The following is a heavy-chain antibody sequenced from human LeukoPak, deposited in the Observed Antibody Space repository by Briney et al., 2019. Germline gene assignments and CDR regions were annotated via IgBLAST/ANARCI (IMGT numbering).Heavy chain of an antibody. J-gene: IGHJ6*02. V-gene: IGHV3-33*01. CDR2: IWYDGSNK. Sequence: GGSLRLSCAASGFTFSSYGMHWVRQAPGKGLEWAALIWYDGSNKYYADSVKGRFTISRDNSKNTVYLQMNSLRAEDTAVYYCAREKDGMDVWGQGTTVIVSS. CDR1: GFTFSSYG. CDR3: AREKDGMDV.